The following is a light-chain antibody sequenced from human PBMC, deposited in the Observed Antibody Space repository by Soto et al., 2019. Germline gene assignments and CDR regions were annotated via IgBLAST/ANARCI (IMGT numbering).Light chain of an antibody. CDR2: DVD. J-gene: IGLJ2*01. Sequence: QSALTQPASVSGSPGQSITISCTGTSSDVGGYNYVSWYQQHPGNAPKLMIYDVDVRPSGVSNRFSGSKSGNTASLTISGLQTQDEADYYCTSYTIINTVVFGGGTKLTVL. CDR3: TSYTIINTVV. V-gene: IGLV2-14*03. CDR1: SSDVGGYNY.